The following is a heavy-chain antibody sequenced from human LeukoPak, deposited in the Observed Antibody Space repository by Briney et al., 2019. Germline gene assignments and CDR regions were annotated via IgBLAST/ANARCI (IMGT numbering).Heavy chain of an antibody. V-gene: IGHV1-69*13. CDR2: LIPIYGSA. CDR1: GGGFTFTSHA. J-gene: IGHJ3*02. D-gene: IGHD3-22*01. Sequence: SVKVSCKASGGGFTFTSHAISWVRRAPGQGLEWMGGLIPIYGSANYAQKFQGRVTITSDESTRTVYLELSSLRPEDSAVYYCAGFFYDNSGDAFDIWGQGTMVTVSS. CDR3: AGFFYDNSGDAFDI.